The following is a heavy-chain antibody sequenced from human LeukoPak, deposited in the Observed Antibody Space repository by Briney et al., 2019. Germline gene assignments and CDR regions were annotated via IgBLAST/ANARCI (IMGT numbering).Heavy chain of an antibody. J-gene: IGHJ4*02. CDR2: ISWNGGST. CDR1: GFTFDDYG. V-gene: IGHV3-20*04. Sequence: GGSLGLSCAASGFTFDDYGMSWVRQAPGKGLEWVSGISWNGGSTAYADSVRGRFTISSDNAKNSLYLQMNSLRAEDTAVYYCAKVHDSSGYYYGYFDYWGQGTLVTVSS. D-gene: IGHD3-22*01. CDR3: AKVHDSSGYYYGYFDY.